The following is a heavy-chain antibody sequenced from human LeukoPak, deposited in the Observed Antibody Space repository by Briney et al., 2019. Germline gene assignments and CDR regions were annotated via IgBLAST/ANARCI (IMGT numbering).Heavy chain of an antibody. CDR3: AREPSYDYVWGSYGVDS. V-gene: IGHV1-46*01. D-gene: IGHD3-16*01. CDR2: INPSGGST. J-gene: IGHJ5*01. CDR1: GYTFTSYY. Sequence: ASVKVSCKASGYTFTSYYMHWVRQAPGQGLEWRGIINPSGGSTSYAQKFQGRVTMTRDTSTSTVYMALSSLRSDDTAAYSCAREPSYDYVWGSYGVDSWGQGTLVTVSS.